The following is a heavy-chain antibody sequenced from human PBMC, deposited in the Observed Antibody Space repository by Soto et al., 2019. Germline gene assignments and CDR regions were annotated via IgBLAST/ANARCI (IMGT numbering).Heavy chain of an antibody. J-gene: IGHJ4*02. D-gene: IGHD3-22*01. Sequence: QVHLKESGGGLVKPGGSLRLSCAASGFAFSAYYMSWIRQAPGKGLEWLSYISESGTTIYYADSVKGRFTISRDNAKNSLYLQMNSLRAEDTAVYYCTRSDYDSSGYTDYWGQGTLVTVSS. V-gene: IGHV3-11*01. CDR3: TRSDYDSSGYTDY. CDR1: GFAFSAYY. CDR2: ISESGTTI.